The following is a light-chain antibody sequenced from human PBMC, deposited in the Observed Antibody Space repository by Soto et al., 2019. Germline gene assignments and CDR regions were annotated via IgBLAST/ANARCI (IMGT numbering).Light chain of an antibody. CDR2: EVN. CDR1: SSDVGGYNY. CDR3: ATWDGSLPGEV. V-gene: IGLV2-14*01. Sequence: QSVLTQPASVSGSPGQSITISCTGTSSDVGGYNYVSWYQQYPGKAPKLMIYEVNNRPSGVSNRFSGSKSGNTASLTISGLQAEDESDYYCATWDGSLPGEVFGGGTQLTVL. J-gene: IGLJ2*01.